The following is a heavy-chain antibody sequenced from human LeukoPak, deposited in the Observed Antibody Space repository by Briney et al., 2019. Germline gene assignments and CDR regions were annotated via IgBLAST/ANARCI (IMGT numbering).Heavy chain of an antibody. D-gene: IGHD3-10*01. Sequence: GGSLRLSCAASGFTFSSYEINWVRQALGKGLEWVSYISSSGSTIYYADSVKGRFTISRDNAKNSLYLQMNSLRAEDTAVYYCARDSGGLVDYWGQGTLVTVSS. CDR2: ISSSGSTI. V-gene: IGHV3-48*03. CDR1: GFTFSSYE. J-gene: IGHJ4*02. CDR3: ARDSGGLVDY.